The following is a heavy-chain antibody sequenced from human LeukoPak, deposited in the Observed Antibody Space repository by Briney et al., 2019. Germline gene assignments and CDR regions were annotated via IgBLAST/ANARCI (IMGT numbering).Heavy chain of an antibody. Sequence: GASVKVSCKASGYTFTSYGISWVRQAPGQGLEGMGWISASNGNTNYAQKLQGRVTMTTDTSTSTAYMELRSLRSDDTAVYYCARDLPTRDYYDSSGYYRYWGQGTLVTVSS. CDR1: GYTFTSYG. V-gene: IGHV1-18*01. CDR3: ARDLPTRDYYDSSGYYRY. CDR2: ISASNGNT. J-gene: IGHJ4*02. D-gene: IGHD3-22*01.